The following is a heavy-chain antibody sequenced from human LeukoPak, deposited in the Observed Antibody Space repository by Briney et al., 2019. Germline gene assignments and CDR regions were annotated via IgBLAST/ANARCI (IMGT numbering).Heavy chain of an antibody. D-gene: IGHD5-24*01. CDR2: ISSSGSTI. J-gene: IGHJ4*02. V-gene: IGHV3-48*03. CDR3: ARENRRDGYEWIDY. Sequence: GGSLRLSCAASGFTFSSYEMNWVRQAPGKGLEWVSYISSSGSTIYYADSVKGRFTISRDNAKNSLYLQMNSLRAEDTAVYYCARENRRDGYEWIDYWGQGTLVTVSS. CDR1: GFTFSSYE.